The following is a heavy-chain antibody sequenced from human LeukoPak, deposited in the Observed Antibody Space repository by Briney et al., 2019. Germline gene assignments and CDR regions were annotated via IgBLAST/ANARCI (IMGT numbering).Heavy chain of an antibody. Sequence: GGSLRLSCAASGFTFSSYAMHWVRQAPGKGLEWVAVISYDGSNKYYADPVKGRFTISRDNSKNTLYLQMNSLRAEDTAVYYCARSKGIGLWFGELFPLDYWGQGTLVTVSS. D-gene: IGHD3-10*01. CDR3: ARSKGIGLWFGELFPLDY. CDR2: ISYDGSNK. CDR1: GFTFSSYA. J-gene: IGHJ4*02. V-gene: IGHV3-30-3*01.